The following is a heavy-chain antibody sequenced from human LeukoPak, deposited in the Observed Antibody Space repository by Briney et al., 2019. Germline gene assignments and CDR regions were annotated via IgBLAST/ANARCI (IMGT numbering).Heavy chain of an antibody. CDR1: GFTFSSYA. J-gene: IGHJ6*04. CDR2: ISGSGGST. CDR3: AKKDGDYPRYYYYYYGMDV. V-gene: IGHV3-23*01. Sequence: GGSLRLSCAASGFTFSSYAMSWVRQAPGKGLEWVSAISGSGGSTYYADSVKGRFTISRDNSKNTLYLQMNSLRAEDTAVYYCAKKDGDYPRYYYYYYGMDVWGKGTTVTVSS. D-gene: IGHD4-17*01.